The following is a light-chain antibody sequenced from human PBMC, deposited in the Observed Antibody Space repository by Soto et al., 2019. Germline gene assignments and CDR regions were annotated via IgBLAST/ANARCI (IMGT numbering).Light chain of an antibody. CDR1: QSVSSSY. V-gene: IGKV3-20*01. Sequence: EIVLTQSPGTLSLSPGERATLSCRASQSVSSSYLAWYQQKPGQAPRLLSYVASIRATGIPDRFRGSGSETYFTLTISRLEPEDFALYYCQQYGSSPAWTFGQGPKVEFK. CDR3: QQYGSSPAWT. CDR2: VAS. J-gene: IGKJ1*01.